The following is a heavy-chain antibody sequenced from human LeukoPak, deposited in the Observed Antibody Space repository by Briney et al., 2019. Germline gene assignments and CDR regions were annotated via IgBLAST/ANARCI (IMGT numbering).Heavy chain of an antibody. Sequence: SETLSLTCIVSGGSISSSSYYWGWIRQPPGKGLEWIGSIYYSGGTYYNPSLKSRVTISEDTSKNQFSLKLSSVTAADTAVYYCVASPRGSWYYFDYWGQGTLVTVSS. J-gene: IGHJ4*02. CDR3: VASPRGSWYYFDY. CDR2: IYYSGGT. V-gene: IGHV4-39*07. CDR1: GGSISSSSYY. D-gene: IGHD5-12*01.